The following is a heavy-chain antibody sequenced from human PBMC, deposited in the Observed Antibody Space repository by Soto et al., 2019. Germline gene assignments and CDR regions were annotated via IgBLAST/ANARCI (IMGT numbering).Heavy chain of an antibody. CDR2: IYYSGST. V-gene: IGHV4-39*01. Sequence: QLQLQESGPGLVKPSETLSLTCTVSGGSISSSSYYWGWIRQPPGKGLEWIGSIYYSGSTYYNPSLKSRVTISVGTSKNQFSLKLSSVTAADTAVYYCARHDIVVVPAARDNNFDYWGQGTLVTVSS. CDR3: ARHDIVVVPAARDNNFDY. J-gene: IGHJ4*02. D-gene: IGHD2-2*01. CDR1: GGSISSSSYY.